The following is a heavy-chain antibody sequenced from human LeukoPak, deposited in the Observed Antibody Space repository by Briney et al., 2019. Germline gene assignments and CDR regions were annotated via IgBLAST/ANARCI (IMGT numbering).Heavy chain of an antibody. V-gene: IGHV1-2*02. D-gene: IGHD1-1*01. J-gene: IGHJ4*02. CDR3: ARNNWNDVVSALDS. CDR1: GYTFSGYY. CDR2: INPNNGAT. Sequence: ASVKVSCKASGYTFSGYYIHWVRQAPGQGLEWMGWINPNNGATNYAQKFQGGVTMTRDTSITTFYMEVSSLTSDDTAVFYCARNNWNDVVSALDSWGQGTQVTVSS.